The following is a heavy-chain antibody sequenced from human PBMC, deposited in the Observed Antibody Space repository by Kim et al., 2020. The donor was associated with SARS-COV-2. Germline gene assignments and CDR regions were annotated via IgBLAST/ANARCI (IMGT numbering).Heavy chain of an antibody. Sequence: ADSVTSRFIISRDNAKHSLYLQMNSLRAEDTAVYYGARTRYYYGSGSYDSWGQGTLVTVSS. CDR3: ARTRYYYGSGSYDS. D-gene: IGHD3-10*01. J-gene: IGHJ4*02. V-gene: IGHV3-11*06.